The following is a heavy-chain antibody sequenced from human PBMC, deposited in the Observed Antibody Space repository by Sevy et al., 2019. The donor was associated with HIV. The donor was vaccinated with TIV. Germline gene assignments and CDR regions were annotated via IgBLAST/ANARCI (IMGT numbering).Heavy chain of an antibody. CDR2: IYYSGST. CDR3: VAAAYDSSGYYYYAFDI. J-gene: IGHJ3*02. V-gene: IGHV4-39*01. D-gene: IGHD3-22*01. Sequence: SETLSLTCTVSGGSISSSSYYWGWIRQPPGKGLEGIGSIYYSGSTYYNPSLKSRVTISVDTSKNQFSLKLSSVTAADTAVYYCVAAAYDSSGYYYYAFDIWGQGTMVTVS. CDR1: GGSISSSSYY.